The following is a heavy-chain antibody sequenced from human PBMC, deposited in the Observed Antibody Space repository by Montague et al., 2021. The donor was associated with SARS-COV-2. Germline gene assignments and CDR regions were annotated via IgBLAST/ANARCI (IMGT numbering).Heavy chain of an antibody. CDR2: INHTGST. CDR1: GGSFNDYY. D-gene: IGHD3/OR15-3a*01. CDR3: ARGQVRIPGVLIFIPAAGHMDV. V-gene: IGHV4-34*01. J-gene: IGHJ6*02. Sequence: SETLSLTCAVYGGSFNDYYWTWVRQPPGKGLEWIGEINHTGSTTYNPSLKGRVTLSRDTSKNQFSLKLPSVTPADTGVYYCARGQVRIPGVLIFIPAAGHMDVWGQGTSVTVSS.